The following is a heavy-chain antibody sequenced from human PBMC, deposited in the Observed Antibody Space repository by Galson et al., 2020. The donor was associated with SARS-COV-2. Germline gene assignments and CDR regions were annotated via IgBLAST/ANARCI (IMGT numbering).Heavy chain of an antibody. CDR2: ISAYNGNT. Sequence: ASVKVSCKASGYTFTSYGISWVRQAPGQGLEWMGWISAYNGNTNYAQKLQGRVTMTTDTSTSTAYMELRSLRSDDTAVYYCARDLVWELPAGEFDYWGQGTLVTVSS. D-gene: IGHD1-26*01. CDR3: ARDLVWELPAGEFDY. V-gene: IGHV1-18*01. CDR1: GYTFTSYG. J-gene: IGHJ4*02.